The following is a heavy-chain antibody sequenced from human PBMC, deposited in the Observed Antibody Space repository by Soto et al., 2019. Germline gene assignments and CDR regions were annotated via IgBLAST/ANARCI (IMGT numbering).Heavy chain of an antibody. CDR2: ISGSGGST. Sequence: EVQLLESGGGLVQPGGSLRLSCAASGFTFSSYAMSWVRQAPGKGLEWVSAISGSGGSTYYADSVKSRFTISRDNSKNTLYLQMNSLRAEDTAVYYYARTSYYDFWSGSTINYYYYGMDVWGQGTTVTVSS. J-gene: IGHJ6*02. D-gene: IGHD3-3*01. CDR3: ARTSYYDFWSGSTINYYYYGMDV. V-gene: IGHV3-23*01. CDR1: GFTFSSYA.